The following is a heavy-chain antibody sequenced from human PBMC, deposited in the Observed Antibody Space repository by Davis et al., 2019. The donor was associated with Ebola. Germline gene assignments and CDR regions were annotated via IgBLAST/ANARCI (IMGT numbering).Heavy chain of an antibody. Sequence: MPSETLSLTCAVYGGSFSGYYWSWIRQPPGKGLEWIGSIYYSGSTYYNPSLKSRVTISVDTSKNQFSLKLSSVTAADTAVYYCARGQYKRDYWGQGTLVTVSS. V-gene: IGHV4-34*01. CDR2: IYYSGST. CDR1: GGSFSGYY. CDR3: ARGQYKRDY. J-gene: IGHJ4*02. D-gene: IGHD1-1*01.